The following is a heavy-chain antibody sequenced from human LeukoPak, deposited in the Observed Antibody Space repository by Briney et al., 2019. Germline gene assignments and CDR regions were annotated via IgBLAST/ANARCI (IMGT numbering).Heavy chain of an antibody. J-gene: IGHJ4*02. CDR2: IIPIFGTA. Sequence: SVKISCKASGGTFSSYAISWVRQAPGQGLEWMGGIIPIFGTANYAQKSQGRVTITADESTSTAYMELSSLRSEDTAVYYCARARGYSYGLIGYWGQGTLVTVSS. CDR3: ARARGYSYGLIGY. V-gene: IGHV1-69*01. D-gene: IGHD5-18*01. CDR1: GGTFSSYA.